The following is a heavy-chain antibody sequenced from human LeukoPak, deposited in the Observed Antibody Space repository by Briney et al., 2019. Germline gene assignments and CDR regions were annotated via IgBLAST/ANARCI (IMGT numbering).Heavy chain of an antibody. CDR2: ISGSGGST. V-gene: IGHV3-23*01. CDR1: WFTLNSYS. CDR3: AKGRIVGATFGY. J-gene: IGHJ4*02. Sequence: GSLRLSCAASWFTLNSYSMKLVRQAPRKGLGWVSAISGSGGSTYYADSVKGRFTISRDNSKNTLYLQMNSLRAEDTAVYYCAKGRIVGATFGYWGQGTLVTVSS. D-gene: IGHD1-26*01.